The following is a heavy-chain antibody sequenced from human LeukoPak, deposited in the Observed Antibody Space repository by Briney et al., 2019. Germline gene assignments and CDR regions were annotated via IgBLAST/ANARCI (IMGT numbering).Heavy chain of an antibody. V-gene: IGHV1-8*01. J-gene: IGHJ4*02. CDR2: MNPNSGNT. CDR1: GYTFTSYD. Sequence: ASVKVSCKASGYTFTSYDINWVRQATGQGLEWMGWMNPNSGNTGYAQKFQGRVTMTEDTSTDTAYMELSSLRSEDTAVYYCATGDTAMVFDYRGQGTLVTVSS. D-gene: IGHD5-18*01. CDR3: ATGDTAMVFDY.